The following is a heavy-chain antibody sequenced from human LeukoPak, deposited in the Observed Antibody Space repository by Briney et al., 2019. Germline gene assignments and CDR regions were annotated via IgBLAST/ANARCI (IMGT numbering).Heavy chain of an antibody. V-gene: IGHV1-18*01. CDR1: GYTFTSYG. CDR2: ISAYNGNT. Sequence: ASVKVSCKASGYTFTSYGISGVRQAPGQGLEWMGWISAYNGNTNYAQKLQGRVTMTTDTSKSTAYMELRSLRSDDTAVYYCARETPVYYDSSGYSYYYYYMDVWGKGTTVTVSS. J-gene: IGHJ6*03. D-gene: IGHD3-22*01. CDR3: ARETPVYYDSSGYSYYYYYMDV.